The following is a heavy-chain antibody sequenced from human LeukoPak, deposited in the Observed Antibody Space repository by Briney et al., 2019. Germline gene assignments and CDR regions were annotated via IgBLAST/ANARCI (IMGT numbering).Heavy chain of an antibody. Sequence: GGSLRLSCATSGFTFSSYSMNWVRQAPGKGLEWVSSISSSSSYIYYADSVKGRFIISRDNAKNSLYLQMNSLRAEDTALYYCARVAYYYDSSGYQGLDYWGQGTLVTVSS. CDR2: ISSSSSYI. J-gene: IGHJ4*02. CDR1: GFTFSSYS. CDR3: ARVAYYYDSSGYQGLDY. V-gene: IGHV3-21*01. D-gene: IGHD3-22*01.